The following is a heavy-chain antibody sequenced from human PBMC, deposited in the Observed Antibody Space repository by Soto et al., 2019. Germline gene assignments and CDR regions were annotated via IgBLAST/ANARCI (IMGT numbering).Heavy chain of an antibody. CDR1: GGSFSGYY. Sequence: SETLSLTCAVYGGSFSGYYWSWIRQPPGKGLEWIGEINHSGSTNYNPSLKSRVTISVDTSKNQFSLKLSSVTAADTAVYYCARGRRVWSRTSCTWPYYYDYYGMDVWGQGTTVTVSS. J-gene: IGHJ6*02. CDR3: ARGRRVWSRTSCTWPYYYDYYGMDV. V-gene: IGHV4-34*01. CDR2: INHSGST. D-gene: IGHD2-2*01.